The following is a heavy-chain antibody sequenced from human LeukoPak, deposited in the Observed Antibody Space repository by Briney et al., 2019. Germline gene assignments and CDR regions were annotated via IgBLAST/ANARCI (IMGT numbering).Heavy chain of an antibody. Sequence: GGSLRLSCAASGFTFSSYSMNWVRQAPGKGLEWVSSISSSSSYIYYADSVKGRFTISRDNSKNTLYLQMNSLRAEDTAVYYCARAHSSDWYYFDYWGQGTLVTVSS. CDR1: GFTFSSYS. J-gene: IGHJ4*02. V-gene: IGHV3-21*01. CDR2: ISSSSSYI. CDR3: ARAHSSDWYYFDY. D-gene: IGHD6-19*01.